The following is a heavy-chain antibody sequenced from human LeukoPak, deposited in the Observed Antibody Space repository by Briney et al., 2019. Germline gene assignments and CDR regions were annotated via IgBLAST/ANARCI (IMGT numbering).Heavy chain of an antibody. D-gene: IGHD6-19*01. V-gene: IGHV4-39*07. CDR1: GGSISNISYY. CDR3: ARVRHSYSSGWYADHYFDY. CDR2: IYYSGST. J-gene: IGHJ4*02. Sequence: SETLSLTCTVSGGSISNISYYWGWIRQTPGKGLEWIGSIYYSGSTNYNPSLKSRVTISVDTSKNQFSLKLSSVTAADTAVYYCARVRHSYSSGWYADHYFDYWGQGTLVTVSS.